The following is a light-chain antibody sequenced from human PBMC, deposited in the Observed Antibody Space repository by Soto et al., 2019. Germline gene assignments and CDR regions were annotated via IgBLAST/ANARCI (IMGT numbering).Light chain of an antibody. CDR2: SAT. CDR3: QQGHTFPLT. Sequence: DIQMTQSPSSVSASVGDRVTITCRASQYISDGLAWHQQKPGEAPKLLIYSATTLHSGVPSRFSGSGSGTDFTLTISSLQPEDFATYYCQQGHTFPLTFGGGTKVEIK. V-gene: IGKV1-12*01. J-gene: IGKJ4*01. CDR1: QYISDG.